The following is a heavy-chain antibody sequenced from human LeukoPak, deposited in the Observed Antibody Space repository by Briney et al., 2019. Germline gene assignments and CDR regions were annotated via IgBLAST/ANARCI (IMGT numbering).Heavy chain of an antibody. Sequence: MASETLSLTCAVYGGSFSGYYWSWIRQPPGKGLEWIGEINHSGSTNYNPSLKSRVTISVDTSKNQFSLKLSSVTAADTAVYFCARGFRGDNFDYWGQGTLVTVSS. D-gene: IGHD7-27*01. J-gene: IGHJ4*02. CDR2: INHSGST. V-gene: IGHV4-34*01. CDR1: GGSFSGYY. CDR3: ARGFRGDNFDY.